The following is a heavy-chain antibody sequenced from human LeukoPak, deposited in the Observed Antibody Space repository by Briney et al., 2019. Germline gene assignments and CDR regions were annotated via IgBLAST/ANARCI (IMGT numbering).Heavy chain of an antibody. CDR3: ARGRRYCSSTSCRSGQNWFDP. D-gene: IGHD2-2*01. CDR1: GGSFSGYY. Sequence: SDTLSLTCAVYGGSFSGYYWSWLRQPPGKGVEWIGEINHSGSTNYNPSLKSRVTISVDTSKNQFSLKLSSVTAADTAVYYCARGRRYCSSTSCRSGQNWFDPWGQGTLVTVSS. J-gene: IGHJ5*02. V-gene: IGHV4-34*01. CDR2: INHSGST.